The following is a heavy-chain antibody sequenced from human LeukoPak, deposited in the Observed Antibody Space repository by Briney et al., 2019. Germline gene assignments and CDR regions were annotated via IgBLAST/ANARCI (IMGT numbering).Heavy chain of an antibody. Sequence: GGSLRLSCAASGFIFCNYWVHGVRQAPGKGLVCVSRINPDGSRTDYAGSVKGRFTISRDNAKNTLYLQMNSLRAEDTAVYFCARDLRGKSDYWGQGTLVTVSS. J-gene: IGHJ4*02. V-gene: IGHV3-74*01. CDR1: GFIFCNYW. CDR3: ARDLRGKSDY. CDR2: INPDGSRT. D-gene: IGHD4-23*01.